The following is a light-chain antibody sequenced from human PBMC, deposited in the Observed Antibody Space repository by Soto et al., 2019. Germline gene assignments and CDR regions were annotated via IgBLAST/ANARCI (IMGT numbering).Light chain of an antibody. CDR1: ISNIWANYD. CDR2: GNK. Sequence: LTQQPSVCGAPGQRVTISCTGSISNIWANYDVHWYQHRPGTAPKLLIFGNKNRPSGVPDRFSGSKYGNSASLAITGLQAEDEGDYYCQSYDSTLSARYVFGTGTKVTV. V-gene: IGLV1-40*01. CDR3: QSYDSTLSARYV. J-gene: IGLJ1*01.